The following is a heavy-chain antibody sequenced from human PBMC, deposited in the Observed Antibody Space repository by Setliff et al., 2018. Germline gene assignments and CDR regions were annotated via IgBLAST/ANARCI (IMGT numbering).Heavy chain of an antibody. J-gene: IGHJ4*02. V-gene: IGHV1-18*04. CDR3: ERGSLPAAIVRFDS. Sequence: ASVKVSCKTSGYNFRNYGISWVRQVPGQGLEWMGWISGYKSNPNYLQKMQGRLTMTTDTSTSTAYMELRSLRSDDTAIYYCERGSLPAAIVRFDSWGQGTLVTVSS. CDR2: ISGYKSNP. D-gene: IGHD2-2*01. CDR1: GYNFRNYG.